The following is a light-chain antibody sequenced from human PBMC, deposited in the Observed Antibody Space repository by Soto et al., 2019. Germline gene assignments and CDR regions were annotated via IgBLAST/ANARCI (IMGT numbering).Light chain of an antibody. CDR2: AAS. V-gene: IGKV1-8*01. J-gene: IGKJ2*02. Sequence: AIRMTQSPSSFSSSTGDRVTITCRASQGISSYLAWYQQKPGKAPKLLIYAASTLQSGVPSRFSGSGSGTDFTLTISCLQSEDFATYYCQQYYSYHPCTFGQGTKLEIK. CDR3: QQYYSYHPCT. CDR1: QGISSY.